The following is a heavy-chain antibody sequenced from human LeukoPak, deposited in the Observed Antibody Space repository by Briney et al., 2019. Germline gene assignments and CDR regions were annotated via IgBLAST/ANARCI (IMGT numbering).Heavy chain of an antibody. Sequence: GESLKISRKGSGYSFNSHWIGLVRQGPGKGLDWMGIIYPGDSDTRYRRSFQGQVTLSADKSISTAYLQWSSLKASDTAMYYCGILMGGDGYNPPPPALDEWGQGTLVTV. CDR2: IYPGDSDT. D-gene: IGHD5-24*01. CDR3: GILMGGDGYNPPPPALDE. CDR1: GYSFNSHW. J-gene: IGHJ4*02. V-gene: IGHV5-51*01.